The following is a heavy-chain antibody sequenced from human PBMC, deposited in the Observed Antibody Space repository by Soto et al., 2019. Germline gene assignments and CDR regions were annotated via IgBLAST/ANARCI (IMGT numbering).Heavy chain of an antibody. Sequence: EVQLVESGGGLVQPGGSLRLSCTASGVTCNTYWMTWVRQAPGQGLEWVASIKHDGSDSWDVDYVEGRFIASRDNAKNSLFLQMDSLRAEDTDVYYCARGWGYYFDLWGQGTLVTVSS. CDR2: IKHDGSDS. CDR3: ARGWGYYFDL. V-gene: IGHV3-7*01. D-gene: IGHD2-21*01. J-gene: IGHJ4*02. CDR1: GVTCNTYW.